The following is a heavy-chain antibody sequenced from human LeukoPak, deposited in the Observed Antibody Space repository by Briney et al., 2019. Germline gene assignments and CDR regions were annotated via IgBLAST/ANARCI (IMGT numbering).Heavy chain of an antibody. CDR1: GFTFSSYS. Sequence: PGGSLRLSCAASGFTFSSYSMNWVRQAPGKGLEWVSSIRSSSSYIYYADSVKGRFTISRDNAKNSLYLQMNSLRAEDTAVYYCAREDYCGGDCYLFGYWGQGTLVTVSS. CDR3: AREDYCGGDCYLFGY. D-gene: IGHD2-21*02. V-gene: IGHV3-21*01. CDR2: IRSSSSYI. J-gene: IGHJ4*02.